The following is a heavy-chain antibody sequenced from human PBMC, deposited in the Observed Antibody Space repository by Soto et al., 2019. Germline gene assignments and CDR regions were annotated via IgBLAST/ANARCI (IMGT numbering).Heavy chain of an antibody. D-gene: IGHD2-2*01. V-gene: IGHV3-23*01. CDR3: AREIPTIGPRFDY. J-gene: IGHJ4*02. Sequence: EVQLLDSGGGLVQPGGSLRLSCVASEFTFRNYPMTWVRQTPGEGLDWVATISHDGSQRYHADSVKGRFTISRDNSKNRLYLQMNSLRVEDTVIYYCAREIPTIGPRFDYWGQGTLVTVSS. CDR1: EFTFRNYP. CDR2: ISHDGSQR.